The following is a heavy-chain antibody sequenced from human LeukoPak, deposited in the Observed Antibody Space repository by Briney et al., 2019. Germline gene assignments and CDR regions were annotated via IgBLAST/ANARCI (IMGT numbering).Heavy chain of an antibody. CDR1: GGTFSGYY. D-gene: IGHD3-10*01. Sequence: SETLSLTCAVYGGTFSGYYWSWIRQPPGKGLEWIGEINHSGSTNYNPSLKSRVTISVDTSKNQFSLKLSSVTAADTAVYYCARGEDYYAQWYFDYWGQGSLVTVSS. J-gene: IGHJ4*02. CDR3: ARGEDYYAQWYFDY. V-gene: IGHV4-34*01. CDR2: INHSGST.